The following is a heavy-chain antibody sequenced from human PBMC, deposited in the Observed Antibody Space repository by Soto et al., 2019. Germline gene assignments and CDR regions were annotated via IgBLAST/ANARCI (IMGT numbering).Heavy chain of an antibody. D-gene: IGHD1-26*01. CDR3: ARDAGSGTYWPYYFDY. CDR2: ISTDNGNT. CDR1: GYTFRSYG. J-gene: IGHJ4*02. V-gene: IGHV1-18*01. Sequence: ASVKVSCKASGYTFRSYGITWVRQAPGQGLEWLGWISTDNGNTNSAQNLQGRFTMTTDTSTTTAYMHLRSLRSDDTAVYFCARDAGSGTYWPYYFDYWGQGTLVTVSS.